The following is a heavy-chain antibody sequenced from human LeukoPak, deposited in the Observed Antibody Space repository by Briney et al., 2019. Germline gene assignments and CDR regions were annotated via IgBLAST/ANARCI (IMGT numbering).Heavy chain of an antibody. CDR1: GFTFSHHF. CDR2: ISGSGTT. CDR3: ARDPMYNGGNSGAFDF. Sequence: GGSLRLSCAASGFTFSHHFMTWICQAPGKGLEWISYISGSGTTYYADSVKGRFTISRDNAQNSLWLQMNSLTAEDTAIYYCARDPMYNGGNSGAFDFWGQGTLVTVSS. D-gene: IGHD4-23*01. V-gene: IGHV3-69-1*02. J-gene: IGHJ3*01.